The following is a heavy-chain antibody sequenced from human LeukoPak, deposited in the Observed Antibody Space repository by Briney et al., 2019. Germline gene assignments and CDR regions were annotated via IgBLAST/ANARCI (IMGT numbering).Heavy chain of an antibody. CDR1: GGSLCCYL. CDR3: TRYCSSTSCYPR. V-gene: IGHV4-59*08. CDR2: IYYIGST. Sequence: SETLSLTCTVSGGSLCCYLWSWLRRPPGKGREWSGYIYYIGSTNYNPSLKSRVTISVDTSKNQFCLKLSSVAAADTAVYYCTRYCSSTSCYPRWGQGTLVTVSS. J-gene: IGHJ4*02. D-gene: IGHD2-2*01.